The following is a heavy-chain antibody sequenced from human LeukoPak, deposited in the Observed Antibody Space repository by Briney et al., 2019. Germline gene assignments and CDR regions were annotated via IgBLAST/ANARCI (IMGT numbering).Heavy chain of an antibody. CDR2: ITGSGDIT. Sequence: SGGSLRLSCAASGFTFSSYAMSWVRQAPGKGLEWVSVITGSGDITYYADSVKGRFTVSRDNPKNTVYLQMNSLRAEDTAVYYCAKDFLSTGGSIIWGRGTLVTVSS. CDR3: AKDFLSTGGSII. CDR1: GFTFSSYA. J-gene: IGHJ4*02. V-gene: IGHV3-23*01. D-gene: IGHD2-15*01.